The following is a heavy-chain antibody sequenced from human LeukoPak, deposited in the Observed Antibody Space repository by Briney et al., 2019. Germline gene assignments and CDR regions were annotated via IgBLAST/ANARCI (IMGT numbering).Heavy chain of an antibody. D-gene: IGHD2-15*01. V-gene: IGHV4-34*01. J-gene: IGHJ4*02. CDR2: INHSGST. Sequence: SETLSLTCAVYGGSFSGYYWSWIRQPPGKGLEWIGEINHSGSTNYNPSLKSRVTISVDTSKNQFSLKLSSVTAADTAVYYCARHECGGSCYPEDYWGQGTLVTVSS. CDR1: GGSFSGYY. CDR3: ARHECGGSCYPEDY.